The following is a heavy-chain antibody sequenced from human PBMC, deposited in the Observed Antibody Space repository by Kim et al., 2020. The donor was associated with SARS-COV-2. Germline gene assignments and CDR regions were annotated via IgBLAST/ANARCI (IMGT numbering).Heavy chain of an antibody. CDR2: IYYSGST. J-gene: IGHJ6*02. CDR1: GGSISSGDYY. D-gene: IGHD6-13*01. Sequence: SETLSLTCTVSGGSISSGDYYWSWIRQPPGKGLEWIGYIYYSGSTYYNPSLKSRVTISVDTSKNQFSLKLSSVTAADTAVYYCARDVAAAGTEYYGMDVWGQGTTVTVSS. V-gene: IGHV4-30-4*01. CDR3: ARDVAAAGTEYYGMDV.